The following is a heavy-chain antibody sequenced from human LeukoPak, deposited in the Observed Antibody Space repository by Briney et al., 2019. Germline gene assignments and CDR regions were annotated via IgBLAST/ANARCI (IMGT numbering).Heavy chain of an antibody. V-gene: IGHV4-61*02. J-gene: IGHJ4*02. Sequence: PSETLSLTCTVSGGSISSSSYYWSWIRQPAGKGLEWIGRIYTSGGTNYNPSLKSRVTMSVDTSKNQFSLKLSSVTAADTAVYYCARDSSGWYVWDYWGQGTLVTVSS. CDR3: ARDSSGWYVWDY. D-gene: IGHD6-19*01. CDR1: GGSISSSSYY. CDR2: IYTSGGT.